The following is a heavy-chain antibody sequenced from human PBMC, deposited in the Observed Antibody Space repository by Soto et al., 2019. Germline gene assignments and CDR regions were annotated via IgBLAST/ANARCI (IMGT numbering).Heavy chain of an antibody. CDR3: ANNYFFDF. D-gene: IGHD3-9*01. J-gene: IGHJ5*01. V-gene: IGHV3-23*01. CDR2: ISTSGVP. CDR1: GFTSSSYA. Sequence: GGSLRLSCAASGFTSSSYAMSWARPAPGKGLEWVSSISTSGVPHYADSVKGRFTISRDNSENTLDLQMFSLTSEDTAVYYCANNYFFDFWGRGTLVTVSS.